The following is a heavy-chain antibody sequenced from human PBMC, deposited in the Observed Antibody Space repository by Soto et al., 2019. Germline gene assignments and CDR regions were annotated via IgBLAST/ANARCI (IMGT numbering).Heavy chain of an antibody. J-gene: IGHJ4*02. Sequence: WGSLRLSCAASGFTFSSYWMHWVRQAPGKGLVWVSRINSDGSSTSYADSVKGRFTISRDNAKNTLYLQMNSLRAEDTAVYYCARGADHYDFWSGYYTGELDYWGQGTLVTVSS. CDR2: INSDGSST. CDR1: GFTFSSYW. V-gene: IGHV3-74*01. CDR3: ARGADHYDFWSGYYTGELDY. D-gene: IGHD3-3*01.